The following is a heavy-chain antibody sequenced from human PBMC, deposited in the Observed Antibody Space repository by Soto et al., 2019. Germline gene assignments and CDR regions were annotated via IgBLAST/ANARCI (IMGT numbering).Heavy chain of an antibody. D-gene: IGHD2-15*01. CDR2: ISSSSSYI. J-gene: IGHJ3*02. CDR1: GFTFSSYS. Sequence: EVQLVESGGGLVKPGGSLRLSCAVSGFTFSSYSMNWVRQAPGKGLEWVSSISSSSSYIYYADSVKGRFTISRDNAKNSLYLQMNSLRAEDTAVYYCARDPVYCSGGSCYSNDAFDIWGQGTMVTVSS. V-gene: IGHV3-21*01. CDR3: ARDPVYCSGGSCYSNDAFDI.